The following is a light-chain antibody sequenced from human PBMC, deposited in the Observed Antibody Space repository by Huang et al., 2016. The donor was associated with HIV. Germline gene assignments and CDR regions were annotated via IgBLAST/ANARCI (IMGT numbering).Light chain of an antibody. CDR1: QGISNS. CDR3: QQYYGTPLT. CDR2: AAS. Sequence: DIQMTQSPSSLSASVGDRVTITCRARQGISNSLAWYQQKPGKAPKLLLYAASKLESGGPARFSGSGSGTDYTLTISSLQPEDFATYYCQQYYGTPLTFGGGTKVEIK. J-gene: IGKJ4*01. V-gene: IGKV1-NL1*01.